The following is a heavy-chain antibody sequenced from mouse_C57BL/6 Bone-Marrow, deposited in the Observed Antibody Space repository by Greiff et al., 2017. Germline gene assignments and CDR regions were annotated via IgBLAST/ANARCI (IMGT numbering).Heavy chain of an antibody. J-gene: IGHJ4*01. CDR1: GFTFSSYA. CDR3: ARGANWDGRDY. V-gene: IGHV5-4*03. Sequence: EVKLMESGGGLVKPGGSLKLSCAASGFTFSSYAMSWVRQTPEKRLEWVATISDGGSYTYYPDNVKGRFTISRDNAKNNLYLQMSHLKSEDTAMYYCARGANWDGRDYWGQGTSVTVSS. D-gene: IGHD4-1*01. CDR2: ISDGGSYT.